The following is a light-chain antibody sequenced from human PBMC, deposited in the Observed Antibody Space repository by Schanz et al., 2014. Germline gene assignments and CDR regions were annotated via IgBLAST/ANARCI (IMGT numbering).Light chain of an antibody. CDR2: GAS. CDR3: QQFGGSPYT. Sequence: DIVLTQSPGTLSLSPGDRATLSCRASQSVRSTYLAWYQHKPGRAPRLLIYGASSRATGIPDRFSGSGSGTDFTLTISRLEPEDFAVYYCQQFGGSPYTFGQGTKLELK. V-gene: IGKV3-20*01. CDR1: QSVRSTY. J-gene: IGKJ2*01.